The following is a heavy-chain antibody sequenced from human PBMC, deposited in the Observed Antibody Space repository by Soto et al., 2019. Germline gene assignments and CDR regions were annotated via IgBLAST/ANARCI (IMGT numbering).Heavy chain of an antibody. CDR2: TYYRSKWYY. V-gene: IGHV6-1*01. CDR3: VRFGSGWNY. D-gene: IGHD6-19*01. Sequence: PSQTRSLTCAISGDSVSSNSAGWNWIRQPPSRGLEWLGRTYYRSKWYYEYAVSVKGRITISPDPSKNQFSLQLNSVTPDDTAVYYCVRFGSGWNYWGQGSLVTVSS. J-gene: IGHJ4*02. CDR1: GDSVSSNSAG.